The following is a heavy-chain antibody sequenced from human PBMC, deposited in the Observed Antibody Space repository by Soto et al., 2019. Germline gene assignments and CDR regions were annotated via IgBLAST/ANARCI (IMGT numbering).Heavy chain of an antibody. CDR2: ISYDGSNK. V-gene: IGHV3-30-3*01. D-gene: IGHD2-21*02. CDR1: GFTFSSYA. Sequence: QVQLVESGGGVVQPGRSLRLSCAASGFTFSSYAMHWVRQAPGKGLEWVAVISYDGSNKYYADSVKGRFTISRDNSKNTLYLQMNSLRAEDTAVYYCARDSDDCKLDYWGQGTLVTVSS. J-gene: IGHJ4*02. CDR3: ARDSDDCKLDY.